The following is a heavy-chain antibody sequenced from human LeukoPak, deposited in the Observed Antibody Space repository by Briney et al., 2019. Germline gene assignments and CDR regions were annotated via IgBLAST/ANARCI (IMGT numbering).Heavy chain of an antibody. CDR2: ISAYNDNT. D-gene: IGHD2-2*01. Sequence: ASVKVSCKASGYTFTSYGISWVRQAPGQGLEWMGWISAYNDNTNYAQKLQGRVTMTTDTSTSTAYMELRSLRSDDTAVYYCARSEGIVVVPAAGTFDYWGQGTLVTVSS. V-gene: IGHV1-18*01. J-gene: IGHJ4*02. CDR1: GYTFTSYG. CDR3: ARSEGIVVVPAAGTFDY.